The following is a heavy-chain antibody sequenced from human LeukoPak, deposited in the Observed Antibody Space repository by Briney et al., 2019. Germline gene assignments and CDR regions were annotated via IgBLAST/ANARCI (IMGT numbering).Heavy chain of an antibody. D-gene: IGHD3-22*01. CDR2: IYSGGNT. J-gene: IGHJ4*02. CDR1: GFAVSSNY. V-gene: IGHV3-53*01. Sequence: GGSLRLSCAASGFAVSSNYMSWIRQAPGKGLEWVSGIYSGGNTNHADSVKGRFTISRDNSKNILYLQMNSLRAEDTAVYYCARDPYLSSGFNWGQGTLVAVSS. CDR3: ARDPYLSSGFN.